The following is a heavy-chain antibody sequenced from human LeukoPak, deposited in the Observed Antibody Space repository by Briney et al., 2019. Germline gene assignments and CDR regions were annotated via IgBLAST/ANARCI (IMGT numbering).Heavy chain of an antibody. Sequence: GGSLRLSCAASEFTFSSYTMSWVRQAPGKGLEWVSAISGSGGTTHYADSEKGRFTISRDNSKNTLYLQMNSLRAEDTAVYYCAKDQALYCSGTSCYLFDYWGQGTRVTVSS. CDR1: EFTFSSYT. D-gene: IGHD2-2*01. V-gene: IGHV3-23*01. CDR2: ISGSGGTT. CDR3: AKDQALYCSGTSCYLFDY. J-gene: IGHJ4*02.